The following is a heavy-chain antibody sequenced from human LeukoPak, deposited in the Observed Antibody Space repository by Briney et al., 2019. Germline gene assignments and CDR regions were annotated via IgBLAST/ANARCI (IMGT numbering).Heavy chain of an antibody. V-gene: IGHV3-23*01. CDR3: AKDLPEGLLYYYYGMDV. D-gene: IGHD1-26*01. J-gene: IGHJ6*02. CDR2: ISGSGGST. CDR1: GFTFRSYA. Sequence: PEGSLRLSCAASGFTFRSYAMIWVRQTPGKGLEWVSAISGSGGSTYYADSVKGRFTISRDNSKNTLYLQMNSLRAEDTAVYYCAKDLPEGLLYYYYGMDVWGQGTTVTVSS.